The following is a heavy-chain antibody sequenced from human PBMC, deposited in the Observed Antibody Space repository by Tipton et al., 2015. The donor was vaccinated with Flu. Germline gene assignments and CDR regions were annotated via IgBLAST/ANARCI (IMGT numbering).Heavy chain of an antibody. J-gene: IGHJ2*01. CDR2: IYSSGST. V-gene: IGHV4-4*07. CDR1: GGSISTYY. D-gene: IGHD1-14*01. CDR3: ARPGQNRPDNWYFDL. Sequence: TLSLTCTVSGGSISTYYWSWIRQPAGKGLEWIGRIYSSGSTNYNPSLKSRVTMSVDTSKNQFSLKLSSVTAADTAVYYCARPGQNRPDNWYFDLWGRGTLVTVSS.